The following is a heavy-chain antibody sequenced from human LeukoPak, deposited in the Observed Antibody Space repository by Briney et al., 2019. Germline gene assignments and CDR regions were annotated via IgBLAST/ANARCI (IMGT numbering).Heavy chain of an antibody. CDR1: GGTFSSYA. V-gene: IGHV3-23*01. CDR3: AKSPYSRWFDP. CDR2: ISGSGGST. D-gene: IGHD6-13*01. Sequence: GASVKVSCKASGGTFSSYAMSWVRQAPGKGLEWVSAISGSGGSTYYADSVKGRFTISRDNSKNTLYLQMNSLRAEDTAVYYCAKSPYSRWFDPWGQGTLVTVSS. J-gene: IGHJ5*02.